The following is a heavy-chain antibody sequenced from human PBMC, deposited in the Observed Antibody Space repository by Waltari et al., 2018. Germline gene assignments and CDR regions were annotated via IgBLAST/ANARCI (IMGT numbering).Heavy chain of an antibody. CDR1: GFTFSSYA. CDR2: ISGSGGST. Sequence: EVQLLESGGGLVQPGGSLRLSCAASGFTFSSYAMSWVRQAPGKGLDWVSAISGSGGSTDYADSVKGRFTIARDNSKNTLYLQMNSMRAEDTAVYYCAAGYYPFDYWGQGTLVTVSS. V-gene: IGHV3-23*01. J-gene: IGHJ4*02. CDR3: AAGYYPFDY. D-gene: IGHD3-22*01.